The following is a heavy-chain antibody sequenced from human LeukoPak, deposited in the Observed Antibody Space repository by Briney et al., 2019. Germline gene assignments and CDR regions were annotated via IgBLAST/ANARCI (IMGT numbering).Heavy chain of an antibody. CDR1: GGSISSYY. CDR3: ARGVESSGWYKYYYYMDV. J-gene: IGHJ6*03. V-gene: IGHV4-59*01. Sequence: PSETLSLTCTVSGGSISSYYWSWIRQPPGKGLEWIGYIYYSGSTNYNPSPKSRVTISVDTSKNQFSLKLSSVTAADTAVYYCARGVESSGWYKYYYYMDVWGKGTTVTISS. D-gene: IGHD6-19*01. CDR2: IYYSGST.